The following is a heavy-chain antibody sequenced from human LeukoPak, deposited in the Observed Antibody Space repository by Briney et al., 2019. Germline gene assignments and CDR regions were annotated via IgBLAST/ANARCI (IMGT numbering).Heavy chain of an antibody. CDR3: AKDYYYDSSGYYYVNYFDY. CDR2: IWYDGSNK. Sequence: GGSLRLSCVASGFTFSSYGMHWVRQAPGKGLEWVAVIWYDGSNKYYADSVKGRFTISRDNSNNTLYLQMNSLRAEDTAVYYCAKDYYYDSSGYYYVNYFDYWGQGTLVTVSS. J-gene: IGHJ4*02. V-gene: IGHV3-30*02. D-gene: IGHD3-22*01. CDR1: GFTFSSYG.